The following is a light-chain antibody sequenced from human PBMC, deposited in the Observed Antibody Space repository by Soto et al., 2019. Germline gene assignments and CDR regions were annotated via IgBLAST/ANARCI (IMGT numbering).Light chain of an antibody. CDR1: QSVSSN. CDR2: GAS. Sequence: EIVMTQSPATLSVSPGERATLSCRASQSVSSNLAWYQQKPGQAPRLLICGASNRATGIPARFSGSGSGTEFTLTISSLQSEDFAVYYCQQHNNWPPRTFGEGTKVEIK. J-gene: IGKJ1*01. V-gene: IGKV3-15*01. CDR3: QQHNNWPPRT.